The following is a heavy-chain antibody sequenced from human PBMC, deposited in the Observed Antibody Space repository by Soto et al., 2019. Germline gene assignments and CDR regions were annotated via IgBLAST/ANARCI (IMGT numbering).Heavy chain of an antibody. CDR1: EFTFMSNS. CDR2: ISYDGSKE. CDR3: ARGRQSVNTAIDH. D-gene: IGHD4-17*01. J-gene: IGHJ4*02. Sequence: QVQLVESGGGVVQPGRSLRLSCAASEFTFMSNSLHWVRQAPSKGLQWVAVISYDGSKEYYADSVKGRFIISRDNSKNMLYLQMVSLRTEDTALYYCARGRQSVNTAIDHWGQGTLVTVSS. V-gene: IGHV3-30-3*01.